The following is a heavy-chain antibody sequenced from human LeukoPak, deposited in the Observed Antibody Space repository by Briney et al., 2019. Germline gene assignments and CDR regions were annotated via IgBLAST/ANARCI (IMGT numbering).Heavy chain of an antibody. CDR2: ISYDGGNK. CDR1: GFTFSSYA. Sequence: GGSLRLSCAASGFTFSSYAMHWVRQAPGKGLEWVAVISYDGGNKYYADSVKGRFTISRDNSKNTLYLQVNSLRAEDTAVYYCARDFVKVTTRYYFDYWGQGTLVTVSS. D-gene: IGHD4-17*01. CDR3: ARDFVKVTTRYYFDY. V-gene: IGHV3-30-3*01. J-gene: IGHJ4*02.